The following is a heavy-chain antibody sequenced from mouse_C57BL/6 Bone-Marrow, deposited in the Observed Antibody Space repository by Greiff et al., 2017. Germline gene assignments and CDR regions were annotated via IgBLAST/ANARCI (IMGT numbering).Heavy chain of an antibody. CDR2: INPNNGGT. V-gene: IGHV1-26*01. CDR3: ARLRRYAMDY. J-gene: IGHJ4*01. CDR1: GYTFTDYY. D-gene: IGHD2-12*01. Sequence: VQLQQSGPELVKPGASVKISCKASGYTFTDYYMNWVKQSHGKSLEWIGDINPNNGGTSYNQKFTGKATLTVDKSSSTAYMELRSLTSEDSAVYYCARLRRYAMDYWGQGTSVTVSS.